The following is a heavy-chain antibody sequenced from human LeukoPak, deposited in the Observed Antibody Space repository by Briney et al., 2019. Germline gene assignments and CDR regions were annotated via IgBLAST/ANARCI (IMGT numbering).Heavy chain of an antibody. CDR1: GGSISSGGYY. CDR3: ARGGLEGQQLVLGA. V-gene: IGHV4-31*03. D-gene: IGHD6-6*01. Sequence: SETLSLTCTVSGGSISSGGYYWSWIRQHPGKGLEWIGYIYYSGSTYYNPSLKSRVTISVDTSKNQFSLKLSSVSAADTAVYYCARGGLEGQQLVLGAWGQGTLVTVSS. J-gene: IGHJ5*02. CDR2: IYYSGST.